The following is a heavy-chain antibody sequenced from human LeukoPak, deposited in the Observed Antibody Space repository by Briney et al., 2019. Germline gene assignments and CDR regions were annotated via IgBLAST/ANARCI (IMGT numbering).Heavy chain of an antibody. V-gene: IGHV3-53*01. CDR2: IYSDNT. Sequence: PGGSLRLSCTVSGFTVSSSSMSWVRQAPGKGLEWVSFIYSDNTHYSDSVKGRFTISRDNSKNTLYLQMNSLRAEDTAVYYCARRADAYSHPYDYWGQGTLVAVSS. CDR1: GFTVSSSS. J-gene: IGHJ4*02. CDR3: ARRADAYSHPYDY. D-gene: IGHD3-16*01.